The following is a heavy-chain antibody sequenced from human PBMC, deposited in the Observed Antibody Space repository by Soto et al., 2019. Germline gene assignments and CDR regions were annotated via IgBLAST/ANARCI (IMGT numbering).Heavy chain of an antibody. CDR1: GGTFSSYT. CDR3: ASLMSSGYYYGMDV. CDR2: IIPILGIA. D-gene: IGHD3-10*01. V-gene: IGHV1-69*02. J-gene: IGHJ6*02. Sequence: QVQLVQSGAEVKKPGSSVKVSCKASGGTFSSYTISWVRQAPGQGLEWMGRIIPILGIANYAQKFQGRVTMTADKSTSTAYMELSSLRSEDTAVYYCASLMSSGYYYGMDVCGQGTTVTVSS.